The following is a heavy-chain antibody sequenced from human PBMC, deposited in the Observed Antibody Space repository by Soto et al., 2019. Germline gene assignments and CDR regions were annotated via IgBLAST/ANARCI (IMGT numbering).Heavy chain of an antibody. J-gene: IGHJ6*02. D-gene: IGHD4-17*01. Sequence: LRLSCAASGFTFSSYAMSWVRQAPGKGLEWVSAISGSGGSTYYADSVKGRFTISRDNSKNTLYLQMNSLRAEDTAVYYCANGRRRFYYGMDVWGQGTTVTVSS. CDR3: ANGRRRFYYGMDV. CDR2: ISGSGGST. CDR1: GFTFSSYA. V-gene: IGHV3-23*01.